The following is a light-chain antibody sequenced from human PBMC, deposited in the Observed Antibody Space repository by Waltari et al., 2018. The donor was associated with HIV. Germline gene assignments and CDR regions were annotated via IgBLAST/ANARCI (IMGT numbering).Light chain of an antibody. CDR3: QAWDSSAAVV. V-gene: IGLV3-1*01. CDR1: KLANNY. CDR2: QDT. J-gene: IGLJ2*01. Sequence: SYDLIQPPSVSMSPGQTASITCSGDKLANNYVCWYQQKPGQSPVLLIYQDTKRPSGSPERFSGSNSGNTATLTISGTQAMDEADYYCQAWDSSAAVVFGGGTKLTVL.